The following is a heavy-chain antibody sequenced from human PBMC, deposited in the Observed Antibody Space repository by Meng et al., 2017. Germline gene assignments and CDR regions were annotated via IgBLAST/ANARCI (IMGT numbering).Heavy chain of an antibody. CDR2: ISGSSSYI. CDR1: GFTFSSYA. CDR3: ARDNPHLY. J-gene: IGHJ4*02. Sequence: VQRGESGGGLVKPGGSLRLSCAASGFTFSSYAMSWVRQAPGKGLEWVSAISGSSSYIYYADSVKGRFTISRDNAKNSLYLQMNSLRAEDTAVYYCARDNPHLYWGQGTLVTVSS. V-gene: IGHV3-21*01.